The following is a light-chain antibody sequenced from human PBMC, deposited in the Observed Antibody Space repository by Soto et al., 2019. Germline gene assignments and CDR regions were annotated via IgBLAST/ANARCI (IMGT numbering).Light chain of an antibody. CDR2: HND. CDR3: AVWDDSLNGPV. CDR1: GSNIGGNT. V-gene: IGLV1-44*01. J-gene: IGLJ3*02. Sequence: QSVLTQPPSASGTPGQSVTVSCSGSGSNIGGNTVNWYQQVPGAAPKLLIYHNDRRPSGVPDRFSGFKAGTSASLGISGLQSADEADYYCAVWDDSLNGPVFGGGT.